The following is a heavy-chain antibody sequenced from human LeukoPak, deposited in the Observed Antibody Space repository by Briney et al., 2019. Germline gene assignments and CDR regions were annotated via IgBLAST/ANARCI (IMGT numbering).Heavy chain of an antibody. CDR2: TCYRSQWFD. CDR3: VRIRGLGLFDY. CDR1: GDSVSNNRAS. J-gene: IGHJ4*02. D-gene: IGHD1-26*01. V-gene: IGHV6-1*01. Sequence: SQTLSLTCAISGDSVSNNRASWGWIRQSPSRGLEWLGRTCYRSQWFDDYAPSLRSRITINPDTSKNQFSLQLTSVTPEDTAVYYCVRIRGLGLFDYWGQGTLVTVSS.